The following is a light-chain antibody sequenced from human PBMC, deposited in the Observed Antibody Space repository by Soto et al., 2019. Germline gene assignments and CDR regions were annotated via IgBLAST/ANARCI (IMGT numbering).Light chain of an antibody. V-gene: IGKV3-20*01. CDR1: QSISNNH. Sequence: EIVLTQSPGTLSLSPGERVILSCRASQSISNNHLAWYQQKPGQAPRLLIHGTSNRAAGIPDRFSGSGSGTDFTLTFSRLEPEDSAVYYCEYYGTTITFGGGTKVEIK. J-gene: IGKJ4*01. CDR3: EYYGTTIT. CDR2: GTS.